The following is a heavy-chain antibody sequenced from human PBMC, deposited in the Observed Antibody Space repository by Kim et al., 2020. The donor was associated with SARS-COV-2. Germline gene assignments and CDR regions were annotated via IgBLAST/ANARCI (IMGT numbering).Heavy chain of an antibody. CDR1: GFTFSSYA. D-gene: IGHD1-7*01. CDR3: AREGNWNYPFDY. Sequence: GGSLRLSCAASGFTFSSYAMHWVRQAPGKGLEWVAVISYDGSNKYYADSVKGRFTISRDNSKNTLYLQMNSLRAEDTAVYYCAREGNWNYPFDYWGQGTLVTASS. J-gene: IGHJ4*02. V-gene: IGHV3-30-3*01. CDR2: ISYDGSNK.